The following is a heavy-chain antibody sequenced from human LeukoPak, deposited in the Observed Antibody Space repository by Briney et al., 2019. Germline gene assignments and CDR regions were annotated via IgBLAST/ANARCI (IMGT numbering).Heavy chain of an antibody. CDR3: TRVRPYDSGCFDC. CDR2: IKSKADGETT. V-gene: IGHV3-15*01. D-gene: IGHD6-19*01. J-gene: IGHJ4*02. Sequence: PGGSLRLSCAACGFTFDYIWMSWVRQPPGEGLEWVGRIKSKADGETTDYAAPVKGRFTLSGDDSKNTVYLQMNSLKSEDTAVYYCTRVRPYDSGCFDCWGQGTLVIVSS. CDR1: GFTFDYIW.